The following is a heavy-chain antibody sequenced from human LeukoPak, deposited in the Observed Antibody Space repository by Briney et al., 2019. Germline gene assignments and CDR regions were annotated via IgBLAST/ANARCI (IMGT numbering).Heavy chain of an antibody. V-gene: IGHV3-23*01. CDR2: ISGSGGST. CDR3: AKDPSVGGTAEYFHH. Sequence: GGSLRPSCAASGFSFSSYSMTWVRQAPGKGLEWVAAISGSGGSTYYADSVKGRFTISRDNSKNTLYLQMNSLRAEGTAIYYCAKDPSVGGTAEYFHHWGPGTLVTVSS. D-gene: IGHD1-26*01. CDR1: GFSFSSYS. J-gene: IGHJ1*01.